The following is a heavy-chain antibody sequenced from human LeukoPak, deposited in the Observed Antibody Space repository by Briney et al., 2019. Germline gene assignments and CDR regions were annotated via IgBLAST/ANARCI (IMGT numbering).Heavy chain of an antibody. CDR2: ISGSGDST. J-gene: IGHJ4*02. D-gene: IGHD6-13*01. CDR3: AKEGDSSSWYDLYDY. Sequence: GGSLRLSCAAPGFTFSSYAMSWVRQAPGKGLEWVSAISGSGDSTYYADSVKGRFTISRDNSKNTLCLQMNSLRAEDTAVYYCAKEGDSSSWYDLYDYWGQGTLVTISS. CDR1: GFTFSSYA. V-gene: IGHV3-23*01.